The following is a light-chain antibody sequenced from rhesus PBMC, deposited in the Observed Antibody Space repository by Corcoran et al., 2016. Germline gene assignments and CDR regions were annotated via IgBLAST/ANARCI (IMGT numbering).Light chain of an antibody. CDR2: ESS. J-gene: IGKJ1*01. Sequence: DIQMTQSPSSLSASVGDRVTITCRASQAITNDLAWYQQKPGETPKLLIYESSSLQSGIPSRFSGSGSGTDFTLTISSLQSEDCATYYCQHYDTTPWTFGQGTKVEIK. CDR1: QAITND. V-gene: IGKV1-25*01. CDR3: QHYDTTPWT.